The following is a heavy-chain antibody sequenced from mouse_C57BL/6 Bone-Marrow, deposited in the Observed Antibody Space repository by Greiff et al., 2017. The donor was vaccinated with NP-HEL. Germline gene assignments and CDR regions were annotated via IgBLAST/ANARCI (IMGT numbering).Heavy chain of an antibody. CDR2: INPYNGGT. CDR3: AKGGSTTDYAMDY. Sequence: EVQLQQSGPVLVKPGASVKMSCKASGYTFTDYYMNWVKQSHGKSLEWIGVINPYNGGTSYNQKFKGKATLTVDKSSSTAYMELNSLTSEDSAVYYCAKGGSTTDYAMDYWGQGTSVTVSS. V-gene: IGHV1-19*01. J-gene: IGHJ4*01. D-gene: IGHD2-14*01. CDR1: GYTFTDYY.